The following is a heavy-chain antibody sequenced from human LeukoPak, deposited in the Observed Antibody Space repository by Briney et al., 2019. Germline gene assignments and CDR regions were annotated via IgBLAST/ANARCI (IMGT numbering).Heavy chain of an antibody. D-gene: IGHD4-17*01. Sequence: GGSLRLSCAASGFTFSNYSMAWVRQAPGKGLEWVSFISSSSSYIYYADSVKGRFTISRDNAKNSLYLQMNSLRTEDTALYYCAHAVTPRYFQFWGQGTLVTVSS. J-gene: IGHJ1*01. CDR3: AHAVTPRYFQF. CDR1: GFTFSNYS. CDR2: ISSSSSYI. V-gene: IGHV3-21*01.